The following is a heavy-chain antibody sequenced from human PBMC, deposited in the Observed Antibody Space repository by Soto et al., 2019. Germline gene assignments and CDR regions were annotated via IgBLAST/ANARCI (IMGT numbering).Heavy chain of an antibody. CDR3: ARDLSWAFAH. J-gene: IGHJ4*02. V-gene: IGHV3-48*02. CDR1: GFSFSDFS. CDR2: IRSSTTV. Sequence: GGSLRLSCAASGFSFSDFSINWVRQAPGKGLEWISYIRSSTTVSYADSVKGRFTISRDNAKNSLFLQMNGLRDEDTAVYYCARDLSWAFAHWGQGALVTVSS. D-gene: IGHD6-13*01.